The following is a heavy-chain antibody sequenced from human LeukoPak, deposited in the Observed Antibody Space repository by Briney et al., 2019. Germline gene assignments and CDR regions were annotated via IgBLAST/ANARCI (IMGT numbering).Heavy chain of an antibody. CDR3: ARQAIEYSYGANWFDP. CDR2: ISSSSSYI. CDR1: GFTFSSYS. J-gene: IGHJ5*02. D-gene: IGHD5-18*01. V-gene: IGHV3-21*01. Sequence: PGGSLRLSCAASGFTFSSYSMNWVRQAPGKGLEWVSSISSSSSYIYYADSVKGRFTISRDNAKNSLYLQMNSLRAEDTAVYYCARQAIEYSYGANWFDPWGQGTLVTVSS.